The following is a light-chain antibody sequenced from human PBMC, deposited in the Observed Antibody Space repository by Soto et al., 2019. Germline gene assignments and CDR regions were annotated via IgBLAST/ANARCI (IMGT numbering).Light chain of an antibody. J-gene: IGKJ1*01. Sequence: EIVLTQSPGTLSLSPGERATLSCSASQSVSSSYLAWYQQRPGQAPRLLIHGASSRATGIPDRFSGSGSGTEFTLTIGRLEPEDFAVYYCQQYDISPRTFGQGTKVDIK. CDR1: QSVSSSY. CDR2: GAS. CDR3: QQYDISPRT. V-gene: IGKV3-20*01.